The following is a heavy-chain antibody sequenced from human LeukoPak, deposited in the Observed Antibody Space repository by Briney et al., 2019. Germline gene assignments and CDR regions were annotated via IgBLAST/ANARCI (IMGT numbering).Heavy chain of an antibody. CDR1: GGSISSYY. J-gene: IGHJ5*02. V-gene: IGHV4-4*07. D-gene: IGHD3-9*01. CDR2: IYSTGSA. CDR3: ASFLTGLNWFDP. Sequence: SETLSLTCTVSGGSISSYYWSWIRQPAGKGLEWIGRIYSTGSANYNPSLKSRVTMSVDTSENQLSLKLSSVTAAGTAVYYCASFLTGLNWFDPWGQGTLVTVSS.